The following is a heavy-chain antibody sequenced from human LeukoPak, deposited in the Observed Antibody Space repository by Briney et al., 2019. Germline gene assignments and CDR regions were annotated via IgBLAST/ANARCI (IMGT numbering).Heavy chain of an antibody. CDR3: ALRPGLWLGELGFGL. Sequence: PSETLSLTCAVYGGSFSGYYWSWIRQPPGKGLEWIGEINHSGSTNYNPSLKSRVTISVDTSKNQFSLKLSSVTAADTAVYYCALRPGLWLGELGFGLWGQGTLVNV. J-gene: IGHJ4*02. CDR2: INHSGST. V-gene: IGHV4-34*01. D-gene: IGHD3-10*01. CDR1: GGSFSGYY.